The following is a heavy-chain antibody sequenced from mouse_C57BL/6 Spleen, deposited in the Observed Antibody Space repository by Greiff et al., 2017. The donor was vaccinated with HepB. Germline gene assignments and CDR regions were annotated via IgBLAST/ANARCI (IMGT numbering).Heavy chain of an antibody. CDR1: GFSLTSYG. J-gene: IGHJ3*01. CDR2: IWRGGST. D-gene: IGHD2-4*01. CDR3: AIPLYYDYGGFAY. V-gene: IGHV2-5*01. Sequence: VQRVESGPGLVQPSQSLSITCTVSGFSLTSYGVHWVRQSPGKGLEWLGVIWRGGSTDYNAAFMSRLSITKDNSKSQVFFKMNSLQADDTAIYYCAIPLYYDYGGFAYWGQGTLVTVSA.